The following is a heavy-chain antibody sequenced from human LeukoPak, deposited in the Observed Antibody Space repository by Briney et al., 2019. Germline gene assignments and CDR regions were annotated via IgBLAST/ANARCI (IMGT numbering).Heavy chain of an antibody. CDR1: GGSISSGGYS. CDR2: IYHSGST. Sequence: PSQTLSLTCAVSGGSISSGGYSWSWIRQPPGKGLEWIGYIYHSGSTYYNPSLKSRVTISVDRSKNQFSLKLSSVTAADTAVYYCAIGVGATPPFDYWGQGTLVTVSS. D-gene: IGHD1-26*01. J-gene: IGHJ4*02. V-gene: IGHV4-30-2*01. CDR3: AIGVGATPPFDY.